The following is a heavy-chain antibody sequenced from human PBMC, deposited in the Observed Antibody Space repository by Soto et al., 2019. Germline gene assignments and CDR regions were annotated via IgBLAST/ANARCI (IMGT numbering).Heavy chain of an antibody. Sequence: SGPTLVNPTQTLTVTCTFSGFSLNTRGVGMGWIRQPPGKALEWLALIYWDYARRYSPSLKSRVTVTMDTSKNQVVLTMTNVDPADTATYYCAHRLRNYYDSSGSWGNDAPDVRGPGTMVTDS. V-gene: IGHV2-5*02. D-gene: IGHD3-22*01. CDR3: AHRLRNYYDSSGSWGNDAPDV. J-gene: IGHJ3*01. CDR2: IYWDYAR. CDR1: GFSLNTRGVG.